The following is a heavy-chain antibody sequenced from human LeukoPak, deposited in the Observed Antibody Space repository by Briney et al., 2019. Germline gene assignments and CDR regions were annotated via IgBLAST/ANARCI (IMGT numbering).Heavy chain of an antibody. CDR2: IYPGDSDT. Sequence: GESLKIACKGSGYSFTSYWIGWVRQMPGKGLEWMGIIYPGDSDTRYSPSFQGQVTISADKSISTAYLQWSSLKASDTAMYYCARDHPLGIAAAGSETTYFDYWGQGTLVTVSS. V-gene: IGHV5-51*01. CDR1: GYSFTSYW. CDR3: ARDHPLGIAAAGSETTYFDY. J-gene: IGHJ4*02. D-gene: IGHD6-13*01.